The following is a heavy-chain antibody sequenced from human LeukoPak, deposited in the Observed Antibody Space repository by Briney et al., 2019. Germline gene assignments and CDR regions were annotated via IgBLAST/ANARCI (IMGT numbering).Heavy chain of an antibody. CDR2: IYGGGST. CDR3: ARGGYASGSYSAHFDN. CDR1: GFTVSSNY. Sequence: GGSLRLSCAASGFTVSSNYMTWVCQAPGKGLEWVSVIYGGGSTYYADSVKGRFTISRDNSKNTLYLQMNSLRAEDTAVYYCARGGYASGSYSAHFDNWGQGTLVTVSS. J-gene: IGHJ4*02. V-gene: IGHV3-53*01. D-gene: IGHD3-10*01.